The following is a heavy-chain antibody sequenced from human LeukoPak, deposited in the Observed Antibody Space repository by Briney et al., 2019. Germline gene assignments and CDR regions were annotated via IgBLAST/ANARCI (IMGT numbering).Heavy chain of an antibody. CDR2: INHSGST. CDR1: GRSFSGYY. D-gene: IGHD2-15*01. Sequence: SETLSLTCAVYGRSFSGYYWSWIRQPPGKGLEWIGEINHSGSTNYNPSLKSRVTISVDTSKNQFSLKLSSVTAADTAVYYCARVRRLKWPDYWGQGTLVTVSS. J-gene: IGHJ4*02. V-gene: IGHV4-34*01. CDR3: ARVRRLKWPDY.